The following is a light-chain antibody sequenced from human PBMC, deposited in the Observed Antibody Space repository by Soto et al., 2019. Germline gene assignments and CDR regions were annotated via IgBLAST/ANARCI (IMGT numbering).Light chain of an antibody. CDR2: QAS. Sequence: EIQMTQSPAILSASTGERDTIPCRASQSISSSLAWYQQKTGTAPKLLVYQASTWATGVPCRFSGSGSGTDFTLTISVLQPDDFATYYCQKYNNYPWTCGQGAKGDI. V-gene: IGKV1-5*01. CDR1: QSISSS. J-gene: IGKJ1*01. CDR3: QKYNNYPWT.